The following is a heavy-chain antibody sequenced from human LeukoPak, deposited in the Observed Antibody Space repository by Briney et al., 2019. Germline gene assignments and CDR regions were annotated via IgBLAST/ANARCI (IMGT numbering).Heavy chain of an antibody. CDR1: GFTFSSYG. CDR2: IWYDGSNQ. CDR3: ARGSMIRGVAYSFDY. V-gene: IGHV3-33*01. J-gene: IGHJ4*02. Sequence: GGSLRLSCAASGFTFSSYGMHWVRQAPGKGLEWVSVIWYDGSNQDYADPVKGRFTISRDNSKNTLFLQMNSLRAEDTAVYYCARGSMIRGVAYSFDYWGQGILVTVSS. D-gene: IGHD3-10*01.